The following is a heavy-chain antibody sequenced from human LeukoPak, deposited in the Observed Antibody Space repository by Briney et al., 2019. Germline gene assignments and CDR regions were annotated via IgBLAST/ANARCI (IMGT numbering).Heavy chain of an antibody. CDR1: GYTFTSYG. V-gene: IGHV1-18*01. CDR3: ARSGRYSGSYSLDY. D-gene: IGHD1-26*01. Sequence: ASVKVSCKASGYTFTSYGISWVRQAPGQGLEWMGWISAYNGNTNYALKLQGRVTMTTDTSTSTAYMELRSLRSDDTAVYYCARSGRYSGSYSLDYWGQGTLVTVSS. CDR2: ISAYNGNT. J-gene: IGHJ4*02.